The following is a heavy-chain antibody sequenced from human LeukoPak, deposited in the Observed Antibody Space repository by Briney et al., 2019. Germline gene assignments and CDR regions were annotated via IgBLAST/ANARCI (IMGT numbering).Heavy chain of an antibody. CDR2: IHSNGYT. CDR1: GGSISGYY. Sequence: SETLSLTCTVSGGSISGYYWSWIRQPPGQGLEWIAYIHSNGYTNYNPSLKSRVTISVDTSKNQFSLKVTSVTAADTAMYYCTRREGPMSGSYDYFDPWGQGTLVTVS. J-gene: IGHJ5*02. CDR3: TRREGPMSGSYDYFDP. V-gene: IGHV4-4*09. D-gene: IGHD1-26*01.